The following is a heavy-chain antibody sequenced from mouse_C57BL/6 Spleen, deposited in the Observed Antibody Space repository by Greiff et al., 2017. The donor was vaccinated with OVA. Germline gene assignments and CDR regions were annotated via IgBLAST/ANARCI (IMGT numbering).Heavy chain of an antibody. CDR3: TIYSSGLPWFAY. CDR1: GFTFSSYA. V-gene: IGHV5-9-1*02. J-gene: IGHJ3*01. CDR2: ISSGGDYI. D-gene: IGHD3-2*02. Sequence: EVQLVESGEGLVKPGGSLKLSCVASGFTFSSYAMSWVRQTPEKRLEWVAYISSGGDYIYYADAVKGRFTFFRDNARNTLYLQMSSLPSEDTARYYCTIYSSGLPWFAYWGLGTLVTVSA.